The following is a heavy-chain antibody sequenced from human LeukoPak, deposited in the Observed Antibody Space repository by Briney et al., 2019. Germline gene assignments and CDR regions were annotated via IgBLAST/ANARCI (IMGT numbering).Heavy chain of an antibody. D-gene: IGHD2-2*01. V-gene: IGHV4-59*08. CDR3: ARQAYCSGTGCYPFDY. CDR1: GGSLSSSY. J-gene: IGHJ4*02. CDR2: IYYSGST. Sequence: SETLALPCTVSGGSLSSSYWSWVRQPPGKVLEWIGYIYYSGSTSYNPSLKSRVTISVDTSKNQFSLKLDSVTAADTAVYYCARQAYCSGTGCYPFDYWGQETLVTVSS.